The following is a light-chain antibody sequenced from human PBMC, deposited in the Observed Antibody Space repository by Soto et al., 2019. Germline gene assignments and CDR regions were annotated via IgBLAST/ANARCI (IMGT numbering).Light chain of an antibody. CDR1: ISDIGGYNF. J-gene: IGLJ2*01. CDR3: ASYTRTTTLV. V-gene: IGLV2-14*01. Sequence: QSVLTQPASVSGSPGQSITISCTGTISDIGGYNFISWYQHHPGKAPKLVIYDVNNRPSGISYRFSGSKSGNTASLTISVLQAEDEADYYCASYTRTTTLVFGGGTQLTVL. CDR2: DVN.